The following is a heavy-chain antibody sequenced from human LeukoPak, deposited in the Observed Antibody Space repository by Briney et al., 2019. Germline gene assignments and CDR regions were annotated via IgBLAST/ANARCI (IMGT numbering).Heavy chain of an antibody. Sequence: GGSLRLSCVASGFTVSSNYMTWVRQAPGKGLEWVSYISSSSSYTNYADSVKGRFTISRDNAKNSLYLQMNSLRAEDTAVYYCARMDIVVVGQGYFDYWGQGTLVTVSS. V-gene: IGHV3-11*03. J-gene: IGHJ4*02. CDR3: ARMDIVVVGQGYFDY. CDR2: ISSSSSYT. CDR1: GFTVSSNY. D-gene: IGHD3-22*01.